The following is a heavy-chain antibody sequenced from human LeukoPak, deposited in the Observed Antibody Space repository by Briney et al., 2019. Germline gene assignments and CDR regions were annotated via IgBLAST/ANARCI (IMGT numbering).Heavy chain of an antibody. J-gene: IGHJ5*02. CDR1: GFTVSSNY. CDR2: IYSGGST. Sequence: GGSLRLSCAAAGFTVSSNYMSWVRQAPGKGLEWVTVIYSGGSTYYADSVKGRFTISSDNSKNTLYLQMNSLRAEDTAVYYCARFTARRWFDPWGQGTLVTVSS. CDR3: ARFTARRWFDP. V-gene: IGHV3-66*01. D-gene: IGHD3-16*01.